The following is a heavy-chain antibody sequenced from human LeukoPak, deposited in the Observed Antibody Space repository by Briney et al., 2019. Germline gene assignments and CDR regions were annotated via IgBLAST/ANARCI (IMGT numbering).Heavy chain of an antibody. CDR3: AKDIVGGGNDY. CDR2: IEDGSKT. Sequence: PGESLTLSCAASGFTFTNFWMSWVRQAPGKGLEWVANIEDGSKTNYVDSVKGRFTISRDNAKTSLYLNMSSLRAEDTAIYYCAKDIVGGGNDYWGRGTLVIVSS. J-gene: IGHJ4*02. V-gene: IGHV3-7*01. D-gene: IGHD2-15*01. CDR1: GFTFTNFW.